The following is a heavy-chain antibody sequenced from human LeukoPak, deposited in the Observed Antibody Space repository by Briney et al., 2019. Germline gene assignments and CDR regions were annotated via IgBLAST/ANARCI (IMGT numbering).Heavy chain of an antibody. CDR3: AKVTTGYYNSMAV. CDR1: GFTFGSYA. Sequence: PGGSLRLSCAASGFTFGSYAMSWVRQAPGKGLEWVSGVCGSGANTFYADSVKGRFTISRANSKDTVYLEMNSLRAEDTALYYCAKVTTGYYNSMAVWGKGTTVTVSS. CDR2: VCGSGANT. D-gene: IGHD4-11*01. J-gene: IGHJ6*03. V-gene: IGHV3-23*01.